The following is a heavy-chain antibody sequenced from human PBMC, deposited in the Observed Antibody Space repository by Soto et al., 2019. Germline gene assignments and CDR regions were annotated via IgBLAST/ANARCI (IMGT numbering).Heavy chain of an antibody. Sequence: QTGGSLRLSCGASGFTFGSYSMHWVRRAPGKGLEWVALISYDANYKYYADSVKGRFTISRDNSKNTLYLQMTSLTPEDTAVYYCARGSPVNYYYGMDVWGQGTTVTVSS. J-gene: IGHJ6*02. D-gene: IGHD3-10*01. V-gene: IGHV3-30-3*01. CDR2: ISYDANYK. CDR1: GFTFGSYS. CDR3: ARGSPVNYYYGMDV.